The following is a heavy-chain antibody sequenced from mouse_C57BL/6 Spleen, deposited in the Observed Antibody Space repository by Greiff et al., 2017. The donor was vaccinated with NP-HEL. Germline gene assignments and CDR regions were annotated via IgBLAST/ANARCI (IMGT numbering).Heavy chain of an antibody. V-gene: IGHV1-18*01. D-gene: IGHD1-1*01. CDR3: ARNHQDYYGSSDFDY. CDR2: INPNNGGT. CDR1: GYTFTDYN. Sequence: EVQLQQSGPELVKPGASVKIPCKASGYTFTDYNMDWVKQSHGKSLEWIGDINPNNGGTIYNQKFKGKATLTVDKSSSTAYMELRSLTSEDTAVYYCARNHQDYYGSSDFDYWGQGTTLTVSS. J-gene: IGHJ2*01.